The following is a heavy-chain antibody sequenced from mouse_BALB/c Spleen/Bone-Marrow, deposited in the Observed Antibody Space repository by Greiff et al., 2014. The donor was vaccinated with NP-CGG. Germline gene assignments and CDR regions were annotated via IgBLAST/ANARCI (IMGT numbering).Heavy chain of an antibody. CDR2: ISNGGGNT. J-gene: IGHJ2*01. CDR3: ARHETGTGQNFDY. V-gene: IGHV5-12-2*01. D-gene: IGHD4-1*01. CDR1: GLTFSNYN. Sequence: EVKLMESGGDLVQPGGSLKLSCAASGLTFSNYNISWVRQTPEKRLERVAYISNGGGNTYYPDTVKGRFTISRDKAKNTLYLQMTSLKSEDTAIYYCARHETGTGQNFDYWGQGTTLTVSS.